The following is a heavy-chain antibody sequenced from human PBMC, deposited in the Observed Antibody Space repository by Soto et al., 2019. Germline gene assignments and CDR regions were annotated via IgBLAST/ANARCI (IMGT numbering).Heavy chain of an antibody. CDR1: GFTFSSYS. D-gene: IGHD3-9*01. J-gene: IGHJ4*02. CDR2: ISSSSSYI. V-gene: IGHV3-21*04. Sequence: GGSLRLSCAASGFTFSSYSMNWVRQAPGKGLEWVSSISSSSSYIYYADSVKGRFTISRDNAKNSLYLQMNSLRAEDTAVYYCAKDVTLRYLSPVDYWGQGTLVTVSS. CDR3: AKDVTLRYLSPVDY.